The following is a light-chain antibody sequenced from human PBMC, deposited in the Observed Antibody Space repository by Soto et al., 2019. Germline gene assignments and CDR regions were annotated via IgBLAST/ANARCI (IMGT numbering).Light chain of an antibody. J-gene: IGLJ3*02. V-gene: IGLV2-14*01. Sequence: QSALTQPRSVSGSPGQSVTISCTGTSSDVGAYNYVSWYQQHPGKGPKLMIYDVRNRPSGISSRFSGSRSGNTASLTISGLQPEDEGDYYCSAYTARSTLVFGGGTKLTVL. CDR3: SAYTARSTLV. CDR1: SSDVGAYNY. CDR2: DVR.